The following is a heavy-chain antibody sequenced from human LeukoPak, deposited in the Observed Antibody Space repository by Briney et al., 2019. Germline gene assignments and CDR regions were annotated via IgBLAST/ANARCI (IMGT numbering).Heavy chain of an antibody. Sequence: PGGSLRLSCTASGFTFCDYAMSWVRQAPGKGLEWVGFIRSKADGGTTEYAASVKGRFTISRDDSKSIAYLQMNSLKTEDTAVYYCTSYDFWSGLYYYYYMDVWGKGTTVTVS. D-gene: IGHD3-3*01. V-gene: IGHV3-49*04. CDR1: GFTFCDYA. J-gene: IGHJ6*03. CDR3: TSYDFWSGLYYYYYMDV. CDR2: IRSKADGGTT.